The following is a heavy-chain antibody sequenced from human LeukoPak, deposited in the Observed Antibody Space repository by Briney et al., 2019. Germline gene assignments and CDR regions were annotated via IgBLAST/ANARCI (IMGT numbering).Heavy chain of an antibody. CDR2: MYCSGST. D-gene: IGHD4-17*01. Sequence: SETLSLTCTVYGCSISSYYWSSIRQPPAKGLEWIGHMYCSGSTKYSHSLKSRVTTSVDTSKNQFSLKLSSVTAAGTAVYYCARVTSRPGAYGDHFDYWGQGTLVTVSS. V-gene: IGHV4-59*01. CDR1: GCSISSYY. CDR3: ARVTSRPGAYGDHFDY. J-gene: IGHJ4*02.